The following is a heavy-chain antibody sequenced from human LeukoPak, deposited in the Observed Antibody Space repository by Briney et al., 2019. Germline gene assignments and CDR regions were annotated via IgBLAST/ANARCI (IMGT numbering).Heavy chain of an antibody. D-gene: IGHD2-21*01. CDR1: GFTFSSYW. V-gene: IGHV3-74*01. Sequence: QPGGSLRLSCAVSGFTFSSYWMHWIRQAPGKGLVWVSRINSDGSSTNYADSVKGRFTISRDNAKNTLYLQMNSLRAEDAAVYYCGTDMVKGYWGQGTLLTVAS. CDR3: GTDMVKGY. J-gene: IGHJ4*02. CDR2: INSDGSST.